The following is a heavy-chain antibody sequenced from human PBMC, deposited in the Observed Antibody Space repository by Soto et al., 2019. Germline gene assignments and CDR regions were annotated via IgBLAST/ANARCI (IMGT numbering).Heavy chain of an antibody. J-gene: IGHJ3*02. V-gene: IGHV4-39*01. CDR3: ARLHKEKFGDDTFDT. CDR2: IHYSGRT. CDR1: SGSLSSGTYY. D-gene: IGHD3-10*01. Sequence: QLQLQESGPGLVKPSETLSLTCTVSSGSLSSGTYYWGWIRQPPGKGLEWIANIHYSGRTYYNPSLESRVTISVDTSRSQFFLDLNSVTAADTAVYYCARLHKEKFGDDTFDTWGRGTMVSVSS.